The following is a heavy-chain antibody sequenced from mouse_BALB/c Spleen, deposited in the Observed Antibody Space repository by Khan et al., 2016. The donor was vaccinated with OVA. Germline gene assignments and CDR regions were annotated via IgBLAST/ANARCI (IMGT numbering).Heavy chain of an antibody. J-gene: IGHJ4*01. CDR3: AGGGAAYYRNDGGAMEY. D-gene: IGHD2-14*01. CDR1: GYTFTTAG. CDR2: INTHSGVP. V-gene: IGHV9-4*02. Sequence: QIQLVQSGPELKKPGETVRISCKASGYTFTTAGIQWVQKMPGKGLKWIGWINTHSGVPKYAEDFKGRFAFSLEISVNTAYLQITNLKNEDTATDVCAGGGAAYYRNDGGAMEYWGQGTSVTVSS.